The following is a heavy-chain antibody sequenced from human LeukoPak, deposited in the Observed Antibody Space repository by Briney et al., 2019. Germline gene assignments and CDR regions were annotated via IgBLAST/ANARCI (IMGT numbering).Heavy chain of an antibody. CDR2: IYYSGST. V-gene: IGHV4-61*08. Sequence: SETLSLTCAVSGDSVSGDGLYWSWIRQPPGQGLEWIGNIYYSGSTNYNPSLKSRVTISVDTSKNQFSLKLSSVTAADTAVYYCARVMRRSSGHYSDAFDIWGQGTMVTVSS. D-gene: IGHD6-19*01. CDR3: ARVMRRSSGHYSDAFDI. J-gene: IGHJ3*02. CDR1: GDSVSGDGLY.